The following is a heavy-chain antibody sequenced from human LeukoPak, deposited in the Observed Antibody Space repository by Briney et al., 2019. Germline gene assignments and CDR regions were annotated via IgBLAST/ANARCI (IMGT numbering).Heavy chain of an antibody. V-gene: IGHV4-59*08. J-gene: IGHJ3*01. D-gene: IGHD3/OR15-3a*01. CDR1: GGSFSSYY. CDR3: ARQGSVGLAETFDV. CDR2: IYYSGST. Sequence: AETLSLSCTASGGSFSSYYWSWIRQPPGKGLEWIGYIYYSGSTIYNPSVKSRVGMSTDTSKDQDSLKLPSVTAADTALYYCARQGSVGLAETFDVWGQGTLLTVSS.